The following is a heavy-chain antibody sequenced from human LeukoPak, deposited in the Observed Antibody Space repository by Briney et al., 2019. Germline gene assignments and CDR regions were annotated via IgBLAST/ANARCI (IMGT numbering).Heavy chain of an antibody. CDR3: AKDRHYDFWSGYLDY. J-gene: IGHJ4*02. D-gene: IGHD3-3*01. V-gene: IGHV3-30*02. CDR1: GFTFSSYG. Sequence: PGGSLRLSCAASGFTFSSYGMHWVRQAPGKGLEWVAAIWHDGNNKYYVDSVKGRFTISRDNSKNTVYLQMNSLRAEDTAVYYCAKDRHYDFWSGYLDYWGQGTLVTVSS. CDR2: IWHDGNNK.